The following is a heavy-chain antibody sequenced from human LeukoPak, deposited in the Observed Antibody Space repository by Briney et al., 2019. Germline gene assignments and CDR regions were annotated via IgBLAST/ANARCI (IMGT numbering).Heavy chain of an antibody. Sequence: GGSLRLSCAASGFTFSSYGMHWVRQAPGKGLEWVAVISYDGSNKYYADSVKGRFTISRDNSKNTLYLQMNSLRAEDTAVYYSAKVVVARYYYYGMDVWGKGTTVTVSS. CDR1: GFTFSSYG. J-gene: IGHJ6*04. D-gene: IGHD2-2*01. CDR3: AKVVVARYYYYGMDV. CDR2: ISYDGSNK. V-gene: IGHV3-30*18.